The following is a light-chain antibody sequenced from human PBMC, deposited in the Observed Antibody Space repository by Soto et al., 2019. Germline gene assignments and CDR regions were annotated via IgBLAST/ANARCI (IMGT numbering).Light chain of an antibody. CDR2: SNN. Sequence: QSVLTQPPSASGTPGQGVTISCSGVSANIGTNYVNWYQQLPGTAPKLLIHSNNQRPEGVPDRFSGSKSGTSTSLAISGLRSEDEAEYFCATWYGSMNGRYVSGRGTKVTAL. CDR1: SANIGTNY. J-gene: IGLJ1*01. CDR3: ATWYGSMNGRYV. V-gene: IGLV1-47*02.